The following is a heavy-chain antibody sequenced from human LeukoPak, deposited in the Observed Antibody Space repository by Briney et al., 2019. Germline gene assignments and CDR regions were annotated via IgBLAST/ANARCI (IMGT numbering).Heavy chain of an antibody. D-gene: IGHD4-17*01. CDR2: IYYSGST. V-gene: IGHV4-31*03. J-gene: IGHJ4*02. Sequence: PSETLSLTCTVSGGSISSGGYYWSWIRQHPGKGLEWIGYIYYSGSTYYNPSLKSRVTISVDTSKNQFSLKLSSVTAAHTAVYYCAREATVTTAGFDYWGQGTLVTVSS. CDR3: AREATVTTAGFDY. CDR1: GGSISSGGYY.